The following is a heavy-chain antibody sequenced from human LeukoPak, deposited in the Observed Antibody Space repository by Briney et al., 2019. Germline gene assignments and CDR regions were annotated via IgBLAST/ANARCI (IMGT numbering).Heavy chain of an antibody. CDR2: IYTSGST. J-gene: IGHJ4*02. V-gene: IGHV4-61*02. Sequence: PSQTLSLTCTVSGGSISSGSYYWSWIRQPAGKGLEWIGRIYTSGSTNYNPSLKSRVTISVDTSKNQFSLKLSSVTAADTAVYYCAGAFHCSSTSCYTRGLDYWGQGTLVTVSS. CDR3: AGAFHCSSTSCYTRGLDY. D-gene: IGHD2-2*02. CDR1: GGSISSGSYY.